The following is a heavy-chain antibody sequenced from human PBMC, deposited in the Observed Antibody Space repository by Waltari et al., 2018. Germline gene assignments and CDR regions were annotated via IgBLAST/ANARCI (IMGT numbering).Heavy chain of an antibody. D-gene: IGHD3-3*01. J-gene: IGHJ4*02. CDR1: GYTFTGYY. V-gene: IGHV1-2*02. CDR2: INPNSGGT. CDR3: ARAGSYDFWSGYSYYFDY. Sequence: QVQLVQSGAEVKKPGASVKVSCKASGYTFTGYYMHWVRQAPGHGLEWMGWINPNSGGTNYAQKFQGRVTMTRDTSISTAYMELSRLRSDDTAVYYCARAGSYDFWSGYSYYFDYWGQGTLVTVSS.